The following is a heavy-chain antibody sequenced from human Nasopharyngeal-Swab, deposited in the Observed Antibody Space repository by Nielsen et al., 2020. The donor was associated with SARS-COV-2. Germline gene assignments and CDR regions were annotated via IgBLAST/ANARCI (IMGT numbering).Heavy chain of an antibody. D-gene: IGHD6-19*01. J-gene: IGHJ4*02. Sequence: SETLSLTCAVSGGSISSGGYSWSWIRQPPGKGLEWIGYIYHSGSTYYNPSLKSRVTISVDRSKNQFSLKLSSVTAAVTAVYYCARDSSGSLDYWGQGTLVTVSS. CDR3: ARDSSGSLDY. V-gene: IGHV4-30-2*01. CDR2: IYHSGST. CDR1: GGSISSGGYS.